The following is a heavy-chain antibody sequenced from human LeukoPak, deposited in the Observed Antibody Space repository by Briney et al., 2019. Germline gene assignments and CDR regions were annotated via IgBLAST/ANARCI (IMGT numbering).Heavy chain of an antibody. Sequence: PGGSLRLSCAASGFTFSSYSMNWVRQARGKGREWVSSISSSSSYIYYADSVKGRFTISRDNAKNSLYLQMNSLRAEDTAVYYCAREGYSGYDWDYWGQGTLVTVSS. J-gene: IGHJ4*02. V-gene: IGHV3-21*01. D-gene: IGHD5-12*01. CDR2: ISSSSSYI. CDR1: GFTFSSYS. CDR3: AREGYSGYDWDY.